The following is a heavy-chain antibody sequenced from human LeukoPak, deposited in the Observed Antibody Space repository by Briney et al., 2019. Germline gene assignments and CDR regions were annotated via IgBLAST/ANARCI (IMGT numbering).Heavy chain of an antibody. Sequence: GGSLRLSCAASGFTFSSYGMHWVRQAPGRGLEWVAFIRYDGSNKYYADSVKGRFTISRDNSKNTLYLQMNSLRPDDTAVYYCSKDLGPVALNGGDYWGQGTLVTVSS. CDR3: SKDLGPVALNGGDY. J-gene: IGHJ4*02. CDR1: GFTFSSYG. D-gene: IGHD6-19*01. V-gene: IGHV3-30*02. CDR2: IRYDGSNK.